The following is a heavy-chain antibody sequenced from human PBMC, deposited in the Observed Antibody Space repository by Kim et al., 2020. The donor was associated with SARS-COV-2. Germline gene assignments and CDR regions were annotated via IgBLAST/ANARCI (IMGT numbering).Heavy chain of an antibody. CDR2: IDPTVGST. Sequence: ASVKVSCKTSQYTFTRYYIHWVRQAPGQGLEWMGMIDPTVGSTTYAQRFQGRLSLTRDKPTTTIYMELSDLRSEDTAVFYCATAGGSGTYYDGMDVWGQGTTVTVSS. CDR1: QYTFTRYY. CDR3: ATAGGSGTYYDGMDV. J-gene: IGHJ6*02. D-gene: IGHD3-10*01. V-gene: IGHV1-46*01.